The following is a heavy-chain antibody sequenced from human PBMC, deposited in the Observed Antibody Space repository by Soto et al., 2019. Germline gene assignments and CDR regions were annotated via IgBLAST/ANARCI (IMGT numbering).Heavy chain of an antibody. J-gene: IGHJ2*01. CDR1: GLTFSTYD. D-gene: IGHD3-10*01. CDR3: TRAGPDWVFDM. V-gene: IGHV3-13*01. Sequence: EVQLVESGGCLIQPGGSLRLYCAASGLTFSTYDMHWVRQPIGKGLEWVAAHGTGDDTYYPDSVRGRFIVSRDNVKNSLYLQMDSLTAGDTAMYYCTRAGPDWVFDMWGRGTLVVVSS. CDR2: HGTGDDT.